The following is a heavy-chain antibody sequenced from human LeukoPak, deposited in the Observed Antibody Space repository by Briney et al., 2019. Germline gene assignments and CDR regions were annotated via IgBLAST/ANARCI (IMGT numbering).Heavy chain of an antibody. CDR1: GYSFTSYW. Sequence: GESLKISCKGSGYSFTSYWIGWVRQMPGKGLEWMGIIYPGASDTRYSPSFQGQVTISADKSINTAYLQWSSLKASDTAVYYCARRGTGVNTGHRAFDIWGQGTMVTVSS. J-gene: IGHJ3*02. CDR3: ARRGTGVNTGHRAFDI. V-gene: IGHV5-51*01. CDR2: IYPGASDT. D-gene: IGHD3-16*01.